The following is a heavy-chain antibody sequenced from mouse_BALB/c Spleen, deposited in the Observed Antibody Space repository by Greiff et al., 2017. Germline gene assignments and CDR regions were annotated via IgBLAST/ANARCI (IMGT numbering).Heavy chain of an antibody. CDR3: ANDGYYVGYWYFDV. CDR1: GFTFSSYA. CDR2: ISSGGST. D-gene: IGHD2-3*01. J-gene: IGHJ1*01. V-gene: IGHV5-6-5*01. Sequence: EVQLVESGGGLVKPGGSLKLSCAASGFTFSSYAMSWVRQTPEKRLEWVASISSGGSTYYPDSVKGRFTISRDNARNILYLQMSSLRSEDTAMYYCANDGYYVGYWYFDVWGAGTTVTVSS.